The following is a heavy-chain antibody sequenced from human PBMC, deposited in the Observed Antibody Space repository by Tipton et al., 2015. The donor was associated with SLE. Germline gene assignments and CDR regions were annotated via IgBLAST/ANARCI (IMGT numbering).Heavy chain of an antibody. J-gene: IGHJ4*02. CDR1: GDSINSHY. D-gene: IGHD2-21*01. V-gene: IGHV4-4*07. CDR3: ARRDCGGDCYYGH. CDR2: IYPSGSI. Sequence: TLSLTCTVSGDSINSHYWSWIRQPAGKGLQWIGRIYPSGSINYNTSLKSRVTISADTSKNEISLKMTSVTAADTAVYYCARRDCGGDCYYGHWGQGTQVTVSS.